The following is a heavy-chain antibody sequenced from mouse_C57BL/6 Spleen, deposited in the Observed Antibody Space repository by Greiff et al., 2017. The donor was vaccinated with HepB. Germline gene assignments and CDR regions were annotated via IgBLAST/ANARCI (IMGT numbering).Heavy chain of an antibody. V-gene: IGHV10-3*01. CDR1: GFTFNTYA. CDR2: IRSKSSNYAT. Sequence: EVNVVESGGGLVQPKGSLKLSCAASGFTFNTYAMHWVRQAPGKGLEWVARIRSKSSNYATYYADSVKDRFTISRDDSQSMLYLQMNNLKTEDTAMYYCVRDRYSNYNYAMDYWGQGTSVTVSS. CDR3: VRDRYSNYNYAMDY. D-gene: IGHD2-5*01. J-gene: IGHJ4*01.